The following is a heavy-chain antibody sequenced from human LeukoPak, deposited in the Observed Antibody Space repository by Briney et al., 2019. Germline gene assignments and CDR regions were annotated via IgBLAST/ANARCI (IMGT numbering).Heavy chain of an antibody. V-gene: IGHV1-46*01. CDR3: ARYAYGSGSYYPTQVPGDAFDI. D-gene: IGHD3-10*01. Sequence: GASVKVSCKASGYTFTGYYMHWVRQAPGQGLEWMGIINPSGGSTSYAQKFQGRVTMTRDMSTSTVYMELSSLRSEDTAVYYCARYAYGSGSYYPTQVPGDAFDIWGQGTMVTVSS. CDR2: INPSGGST. CDR1: GYTFTGYY. J-gene: IGHJ3*02.